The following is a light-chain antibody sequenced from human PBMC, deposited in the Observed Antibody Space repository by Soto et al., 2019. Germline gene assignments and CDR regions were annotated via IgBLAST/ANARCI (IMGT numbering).Light chain of an antibody. Sequence: DIQMTQSPSTLSASVGDRVTIACRASQSISSYLAWYQQKPGKAPKLLSYDASSLESGVPSRFSGSGSGTEFTLTISSLQPDDFATYYCQQYKSYSPTFGQGTKLEIK. CDR2: DAS. V-gene: IGKV1-5*01. CDR1: QSISSY. J-gene: IGKJ2*01. CDR3: QQYKSYSPT.